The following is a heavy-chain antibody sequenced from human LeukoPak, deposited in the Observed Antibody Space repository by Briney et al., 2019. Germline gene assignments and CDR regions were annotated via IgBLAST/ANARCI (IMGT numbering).Heavy chain of an antibody. D-gene: IGHD2-2*01. J-gene: IGHJ6*03. CDR3: ASHRGYCSSTSCYSSYYYYMDV. CDR2: IYYSGST. V-gene: IGHV4-39*01. Sequence: SETLSLTCTVSGGSISSSSYYWGWIRQPPGKGLEWIGSIYYSGSTYYNPSLKSRVTISVDTSKNQFSLKLSSVTAADTAVYYCASHRGYCSSTSCYSSYYYYMDVWGKGTTVTVSS. CDR1: GGSISSSSYY.